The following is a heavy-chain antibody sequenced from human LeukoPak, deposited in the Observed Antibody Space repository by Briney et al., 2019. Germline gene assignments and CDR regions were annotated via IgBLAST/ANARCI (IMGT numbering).Heavy chain of an antibody. J-gene: IGHJ4*02. CDR3: ARPINYYDSSGLVDY. Sequence: GGSLRLSCAASGFTFSSYSMNWVRQAPGKGLEWVSSISSSSSYIYYADSVKGRFTISRDNSKNTLYLQMNSLRAEDTAVYYCARPINYYDSSGLVDYWGQGTLVTVSS. CDR1: GFTFSSYS. D-gene: IGHD3-22*01. V-gene: IGHV3-21*04. CDR2: ISSSSSYI.